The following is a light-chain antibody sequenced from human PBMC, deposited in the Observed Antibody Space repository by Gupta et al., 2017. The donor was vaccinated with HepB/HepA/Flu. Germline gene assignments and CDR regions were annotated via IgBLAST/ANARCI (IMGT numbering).Light chain of an antibody. CDR2: GAS. J-gene: IGKJ4*01. CDR3: QQLNTFPRVT. V-gene: IGKV1-9*01. CDR1: QGIRSY. Sequence: DIQLTQSPSVLSASVGDRVTITCRASQGIRSYLAWYQQKPGKAPNLLIYGASTWQSGIPSRFSGSGSGTEFTLTISSRQPEDFATYYCQQLNTFPRVTFGGGTKVEIK.